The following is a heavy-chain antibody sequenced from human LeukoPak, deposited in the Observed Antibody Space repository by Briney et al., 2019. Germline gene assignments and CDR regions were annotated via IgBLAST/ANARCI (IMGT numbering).Heavy chain of an antibody. CDR2: ISSSSSYI. Sequence: PGGSLRLSCAASGFTFSSYSMNWVRQAPGKGLEWVSSISSSSSYIYYADSVKGRFTISRDNAKNSLYLQMNSLRAEDTAVYYCARDGGITGTTGAFDIWGQGTMVTVSS. V-gene: IGHV3-21*01. J-gene: IGHJ3*02. D-gene: IGHD1-20*01. CDR1: GFTFSSYS. CDR3: ARDGGITGTTGAFDI.